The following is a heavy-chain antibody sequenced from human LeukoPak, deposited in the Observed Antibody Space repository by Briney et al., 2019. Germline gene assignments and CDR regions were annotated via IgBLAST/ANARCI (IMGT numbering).Heavy chain of an antibody. CDR2: IYPGDSDT. Sequence: GEARQSSFQGSGYSFTRNWIGWGRPGPGKGRGGRAIIYPGDSDTRYSPSFHGQVTISADQSIRTAYLQSSSLKASDTAMYYCASLDGWPPTKDAFDIWGQGTMVTVSS. D-gene: IGHD3-3*01. J-gene: IGHJ3*02. CDR3: ASLDGWPPTKDAFDI. CDR1: GYSFTRNW. V-gene: IGHV5-51*01.